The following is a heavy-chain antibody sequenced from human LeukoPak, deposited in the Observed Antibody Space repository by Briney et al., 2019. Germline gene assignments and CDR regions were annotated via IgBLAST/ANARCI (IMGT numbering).Heavy chain of an antibody. V-gene: IGHV3-23*01. J-gene: IGHJ4*02. CDR1: GFTFSSYA. D-gene: IGHD2-2*02. Sequence: PGGSLRLSCAASGFTFSSYAMSWVRQAPGKGLEWVSAISGSGGSTYCADSVKGRFTISRDNSKNTLYLQMNSLRAEDTAVYYCAKVPVAYCGSTSCYTQYYFDYWGQGTLVTVSS. CDR2: ISGSGGST. CDR3: AKVPVAYCGSTSCYTQYYFDY.